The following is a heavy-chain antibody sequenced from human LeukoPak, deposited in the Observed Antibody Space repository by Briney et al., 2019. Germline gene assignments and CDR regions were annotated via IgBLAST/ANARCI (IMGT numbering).Heavy chain of an antibody. CDR2: IYTSGST. CDR1: GGSISSYY. J-gene: IGHJ6*03. CDR3: AGTTTRPPYYYYYYMDV. V-gene: IGHV4-4*07. D-gene: IGHD1-1*01. Sequence: SETLSLTCTVSGGSISSYYWSWIRQPAGKGLEWIGRIYTSGSTNYNPSLKSRVTMSVDTSKNQFSLKLSSVTAAGTAVYYCAGTTTRPPYYYYYYMDVWGKGTTVTVSS.